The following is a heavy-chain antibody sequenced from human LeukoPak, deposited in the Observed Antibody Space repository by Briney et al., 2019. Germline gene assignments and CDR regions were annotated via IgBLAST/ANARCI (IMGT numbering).Heavy chain of an antibody. CDR2: IYSGGST. CDR3: ARGGFGEAYYYYYYMDV. J-gene: IGHJ6*03. Sequence: PGGSLRLSCAASGFTVSSNYMSWVRQAPGKGLEWVSVIYSGGSTYYADSVKGRFTISRDNSKNTLYLQMNSLRAEDTAVYYCARGGFGEAYYYYYYMDVWGKGTTVTVSS. V-gene: IGHV3-53*01. D-gene: IGHD3-10*01. CDR1: GFTVSSNY.